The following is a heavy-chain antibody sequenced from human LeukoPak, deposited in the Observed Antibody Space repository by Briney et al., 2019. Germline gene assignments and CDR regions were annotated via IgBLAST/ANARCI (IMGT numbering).Heavy chain of an antibody. V-gene: IGHV1-2*06. CDR2: INPNSGGT. CDR3: ASPVGATLPSAFDI. CDR1: GYTFTGYY. J-gene: IGHJ3*02. Sequence: ASVKVSCKASGYTFTGYYMHWVRQAPGQGLEWMGRINPNSGGTNYAQKFQGRVTMTRDTSISTAYMELSRLRSDDTAVYYCASPVGATLPSAFDIWGQGTMVIFSS. D-gene: IGHD1-26*01.